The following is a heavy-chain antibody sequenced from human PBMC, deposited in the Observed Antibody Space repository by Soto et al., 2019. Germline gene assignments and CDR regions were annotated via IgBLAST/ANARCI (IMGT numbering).Heavy chain of an antibody. CDR3: ARDWDSKDSMDV. V-gene: IGHV3-33*01. CDR1: GFTFSSYG. J-gene: IGHJ6*02. D-gene: IGHD1-26*01. Sequence: QVQLVESGGGVVQPGRSLRLSCAASGFTFSSYGMHWVRQAPGKGLEWVAVIWYDGSNKYYADSVKGRFTISRDNSKNTLYLKMNSLRAEDTAVYYCARDWDSKDSMDVWGQGTTVTVSS. CDR2: IWYDGSNK.